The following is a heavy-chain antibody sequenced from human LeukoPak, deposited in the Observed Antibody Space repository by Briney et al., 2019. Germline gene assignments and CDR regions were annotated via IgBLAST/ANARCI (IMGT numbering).Heavy chain of an antibody. J-gene: IGHJ4*02. CDR2: ISGDGGST. V-gene: IGHV3-43*02. Sequence: GGSLRLSCAASGFTFDDYAMHWVRQAPGKGLEWVSLISGDGGSTYYADSVKGRFTISRDNSKNSLSLQMNSLRTEDTALYYCAKDRDSMHPLYYFDYWGQGTLVTVSS. CDR1: GFTFDDYA. CDR3: AKDRDSMHPLYYFDY.